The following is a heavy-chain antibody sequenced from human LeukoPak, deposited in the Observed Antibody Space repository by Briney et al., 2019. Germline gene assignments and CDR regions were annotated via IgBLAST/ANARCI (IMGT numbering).Heavy chain of an antibody. V-gene: IGHV3-9*01. J-gene: IGHJ4*02. Sequence: GGSLTLSCAASGFTFDDYAMHWVRQAPGKGLEWVSGVSWRSHNIEYADSVKGRFTISRDNARNSLHLQMNDLRPEDTAFYYCAKAYCSSFACSCFDSWGRGTLVTVSS. CDR2: VSWRSHNI. CDR1: GFTFDDYA. D-gene: IGHD2-2*01. CDR3: AKAYCSSFACSCFDS.